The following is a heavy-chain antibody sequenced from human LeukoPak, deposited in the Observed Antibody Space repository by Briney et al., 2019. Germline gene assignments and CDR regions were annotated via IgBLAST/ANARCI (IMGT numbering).Heavy chain of an antibody. J-gene: IGHJ6*02. CDR2: ISGYNGNT. V-gene: IGHV1-18*01. CDR3: ARDQYYGGDSADYYYYGMDV. CDR1: GYTFTTYG. D-gene: IGHD4-23*01. Sequence: GASVKVSCKASGYTFTTYGISWVRQAPGQGLEWMGWISGYNGNTNYAQKLQGRVTMTTDTFTSTAYMELTSLRSDDAAAYYCARDQYYGGDSADYYYYGMDVWGQGTTVSVSS.